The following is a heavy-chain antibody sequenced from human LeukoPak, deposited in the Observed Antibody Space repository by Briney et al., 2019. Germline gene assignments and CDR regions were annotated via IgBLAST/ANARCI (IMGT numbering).Heavy chain of an antibody. CDR2: IYYSGST. D-gene: IGHD3-10*01. CDR3: ARAPYGSGFDH. J-gene: IGHJ4*02. CDR1: GASISSNSYY. Sequence: PSETLSLTCTVSGASISSNSYYWGWIRQPPGKGLEWIGCIYYSGSTYYNPSLKSRVTISVDTSKNQFSLKLSSVTAADTAVYYCARAPYGSGFDHWRQGTLVTVSS. V-gene: IGHV4-39*07.